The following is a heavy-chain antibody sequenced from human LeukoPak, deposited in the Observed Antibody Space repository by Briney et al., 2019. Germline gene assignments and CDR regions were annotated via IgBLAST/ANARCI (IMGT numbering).Heavy chain of an antibody. V-gene: IGHV3-66*01. CDR3: APHLLHNWFDP. Sequence: GGSLRLSCAASGFTVSSNCMSWVRQAPGKGLEWVSVIYSGGSTYYADSVEGRFTISRDNSKNTLYLQMNSLRAEDTAVCYCAPHLLHNWFDPWGQGTLVTVSS. D-gene: IGHD1-26*01. CDR2: IYSGGST. CDR1: GFTVSSNC. J-gene: IGHJ5*02.